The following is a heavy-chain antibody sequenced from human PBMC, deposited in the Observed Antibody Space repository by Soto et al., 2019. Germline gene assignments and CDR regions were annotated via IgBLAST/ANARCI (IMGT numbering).Heavy chain of an antibody. CDR2: ISDSGST. CDR1: GASISSYY. V-gene: IGHV4-59*08. D-gene: IGHD1-20*01. J-gene: IGHJ5*02. Sequence: QVQLQESGPGLVKPWETLSLTCTVSGASISSYYWTWIRQPPGKGLEGIGYISDSGSTCYKPSLKCRVNIRVDPSKNNFFLILSSVTAAGTAVDYFARLRPMTGTTDWFDPWGQGTLVPVSS. CDR3: ARLRPMTGTTDWFDP.